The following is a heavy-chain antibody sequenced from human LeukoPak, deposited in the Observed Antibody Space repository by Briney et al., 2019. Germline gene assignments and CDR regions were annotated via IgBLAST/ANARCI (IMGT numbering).Heavy chain of an antibody. J-gene: IGHJ4*02. Sequence: QPGRSLRLSCAASGFTFSSYGMHWVRQAPGKGLEWVAVIWYDGSNKYYADSVKGRFTISRDNSKNTLYLQMNSLRAEDTAVYYCARVFGYTYAVDYWGQGTLVTVSS. CDR2: IWYDGSNK. V-gene: IGHV3-33*01. CDR1: GFTFSSYG. D-gene: IGHD5-18*01. CDR3: ARVFGYTYAVDY.